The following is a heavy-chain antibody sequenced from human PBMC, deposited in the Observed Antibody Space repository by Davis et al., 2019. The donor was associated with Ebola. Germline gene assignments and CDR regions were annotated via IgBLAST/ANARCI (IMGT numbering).Heavy chain of an antibody. Sequence: MLSETLSPTCTVPAGFISSYYWSWLRQSPGKGLEWIGFLYHGGNTNYNPSLQSRAIISMNTSNNRLSLSLTSVTTADTAVYYCAREGRVEPGTQMYYFYYGMDVWGQGTTVTVS. J-gene: IGHJ6*02. D-gene: IGHD1/OR15-1a*01. CDR2: LYHGGNT. CDR1: AGFISSYY. CDR3: AREGRVEPGTQMYYFYYGMDV. V-gene: IGHV4-59*01.